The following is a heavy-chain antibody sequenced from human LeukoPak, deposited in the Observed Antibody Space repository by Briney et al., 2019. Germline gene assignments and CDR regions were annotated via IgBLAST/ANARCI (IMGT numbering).Heavy chain of an antibody. CDR1: GFTFDDYA. V-gene: IGHV3-9*01. Sequence: GGSLRLSCAASGFTFDDYAMHWVRQAPGKGLEWVSGISWNRGSIGYADSVKGRFTISRDNAKNSLYLQMNSLRAEDTALYYCAKVGREVDYWGQGTLVTVSS. CDR3: AKVGREVDY. J-gene: IGHJ4*02. CDR2: ISWNRGSI.